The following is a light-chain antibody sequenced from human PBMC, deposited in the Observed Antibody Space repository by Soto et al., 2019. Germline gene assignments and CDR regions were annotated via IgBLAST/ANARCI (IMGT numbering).Light chain of an antibody. Sequence: VLTQPPSASGTPGQRVTISCSGSSSNIGSNAVNWYRHLPGTAPKLLIYSNNQRPSGVPDRISGSKSGTSASLALSGLQSEDEADYYCAAWDDSLNEYVFGTGTKVTVL. CDR1: SSNIGSNA. J-gene: IGLJ1*01. CDR3: AAWDDSLNEYV. CDR2: SNN. V-gene: IGLV1-44*01.